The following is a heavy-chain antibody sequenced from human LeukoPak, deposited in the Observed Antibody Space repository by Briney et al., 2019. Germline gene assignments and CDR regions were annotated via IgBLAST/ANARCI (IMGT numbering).Heavy chain of an antibody. CDR3: AKDQGFRFLEPFDY. Sequence: SETLSLTCAVYGGSFSGYYWSWIRQPPGKGLEWIGEINHSGSTNYNPSLKSRVTISVDTSKNQFSLKLSSVTAADTAVYYCAKDQGFRFLEPFDYWGQGTLVTVSS. CDR1: GGSFSGYY. V-gene: IGHV4-34*01. CDR2: INHSGST. J-gene: IGHJ4*02. D-gene: IGHD3-3*01.